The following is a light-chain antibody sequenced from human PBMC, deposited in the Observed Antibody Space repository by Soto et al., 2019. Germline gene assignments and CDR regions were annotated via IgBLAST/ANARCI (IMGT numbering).Light chain of an antibody. Sequence: DIQMTQSPSTLSASVGDRVTITCRASQSISSWLAWYQQKPGRAPKVVIYDASRLESGVPSRFSGGGSGTEFTLTITSLQPDDFATYYCQEYTTYSRTFGQGTKVEV. CDR2: DAS. CDR3: QEYTTYSRT. J-gene: IGKJ1*01. CDR1: QSISSW. V-gene: IGKV1-5*01.